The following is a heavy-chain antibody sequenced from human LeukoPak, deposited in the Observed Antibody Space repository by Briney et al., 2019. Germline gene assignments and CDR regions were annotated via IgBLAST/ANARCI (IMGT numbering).Heavy chain of an antibody. CDR3: AKPHPRYCSSTSCYSLIDY. CDR1: GFTLSNYA. V-gene: IGHV3-23*01. J-gene: IGHJ4*02. CDR2: IGGSGGST. D-gene: IGHD2-2*02. Sequence: GGSLRLSCAASGFTLSNYAMSWVRQAPGKGLEWVSGIGGSGGSTYYADSVKGRFTISRDNSMNTLYLQMNSLRAEDTAVYYCAKPHPRYCSSTSCYSLIDYWGQGTLVTVSS.